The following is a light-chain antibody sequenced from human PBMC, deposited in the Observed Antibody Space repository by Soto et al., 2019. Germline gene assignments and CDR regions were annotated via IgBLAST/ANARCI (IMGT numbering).Light chain of an antibody. CDR3: SSYADSSTLVV. V-gene: IGLV2-14*01. CDR2: DVS. CDR1: SSDIGGYNY. Sequence: QSALTQPASVSGSPGQSITISCTGTSSDIGGYNYVSWYQQHPGKAPKVMIYDVSNRPSGVSNRFSGSKSGNTASLTISGLQAEDEADYYCSSYADSSTLVVFGGGTKLTVL. J-gene: IGLJ2*01.